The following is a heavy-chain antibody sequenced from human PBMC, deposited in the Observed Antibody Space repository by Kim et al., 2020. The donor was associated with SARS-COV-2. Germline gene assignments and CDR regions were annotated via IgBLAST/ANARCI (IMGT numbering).Heavy chain of an antibody. CDR2: IYPCASDT. D-gene: IGHD5-18*01. J-gene: IGHJ6*02. CDR3: ARHSGPLIQLWLKDYYYYVMSD. V-gene: IGHV5-51*01. Sequence: GESLKIYCKGSGYGFTSYWIGWVRQMPGKGLAWMGIIYPCASDTRYRPSFQGHVTISADKSTSTAYLQWSSLKASDTARYYCARHSGPLIQLWLKDYYYYVMSDYGQGTTVTDSS. CDR1: GYGFTSYW.